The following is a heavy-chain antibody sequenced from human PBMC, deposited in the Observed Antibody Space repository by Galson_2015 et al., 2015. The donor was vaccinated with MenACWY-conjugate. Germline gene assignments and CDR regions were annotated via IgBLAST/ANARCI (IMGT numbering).Heavy chain of an antibody. Sequence: PLRLSCEASGFRFSSFTFYWVRQSPGKGLEWVAVVSYDASSRYYRDCVQGRFTISRANSKNTVSLEMSSLGPEDSAVYYCVRAEGWLRSAFDLWGQGTMVTVSS. CDR2: VSYDASSR. CDR3: VRAEGWLRSAFDL. J-gene: IGHJ3*01. V-gene: IGHV3-30*10. D-gene: IGHD5-12*01. CDR1: GFRFSSFT.